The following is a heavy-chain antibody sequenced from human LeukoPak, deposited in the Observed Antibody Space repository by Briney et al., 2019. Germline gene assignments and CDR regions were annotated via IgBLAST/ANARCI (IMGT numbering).Heavy chain of an antibody. D-gene: IGHD2-2*01. CDR1: GYTFTSYG. V-gene: IGHV1-18*01. J-gene: IGHJ4*02. Sequence: GASVKVSCKASGYTFTSYGISWVRQAPGQGLEWMGWISAYNGNTNYAQKLQGRVTMTTDTSTSTAYMELRSLRSDDTAVYYCARATDCSSTSCTPDYWGQGTLVTVSS. CDR2: ISAYNGNT. CDR3: ARATDCSSTSCTPDY.